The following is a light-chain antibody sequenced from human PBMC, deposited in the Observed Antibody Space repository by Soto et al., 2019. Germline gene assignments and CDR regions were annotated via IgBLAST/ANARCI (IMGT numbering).Light chain of an antibody. CDR2: KAS. J-gene: IGKJ4*01. CDR1: HTMSRG. CDR3: QQLRLYPAT. Sequence: DIQMTQSPSSVSASVGDGVVITCWSSHTMSRGLGWQQQILEGADKLLIYKASSLQRGVPSRFSGRGSGTEFTLTITSLQAEDFATYYFQQLRLYPATFGEGPRWIS. V-gene: IGKV1-5*03.